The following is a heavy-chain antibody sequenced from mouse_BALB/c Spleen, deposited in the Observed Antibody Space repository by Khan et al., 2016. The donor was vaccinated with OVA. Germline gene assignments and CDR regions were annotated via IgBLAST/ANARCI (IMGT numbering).Heavy chain of an antibody. J-gene: IGHJ4*01. V-gene: IGHV5-6-5*01. CDR2: ISSGGST. CDR3: ARGYGNFVNPHYAMDY. CDR1: GFTFRNYA. D-gene: IGHD2-1*01. Sequence: EVKLEESGGGLVKPGGSLKLSCAASGFTFRNYAMSWVRQTPEKRLEWVASISSGGSTYYPDSVKGRFTISRDNARNILYLQMSSLRSEDTAMYYCARGYGNFVNPHYAMDYWGQGTSVTVSS.